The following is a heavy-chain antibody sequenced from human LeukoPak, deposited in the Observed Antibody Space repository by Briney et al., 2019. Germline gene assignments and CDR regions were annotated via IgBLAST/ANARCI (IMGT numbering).Heavy chain of an antibody. D-gene: IGHD4-17*01. Sequence: GGSLRLSCAASGFTFSSYGMHWVRQAPGKGLEWVAVISYDGSNKYYADSVKGRFTISRDNSKNTLYLQMNSLRAEDTAVYYCAKGRHDYGDYRYYGMDVWGQGTTVTVSS. CDR2: ISYDGSNK. J-gene: IGHJ6*02. V-gene: IGHV3-30*18. CDR3: AKGRHDYGDYRYYGMDV. CDR1: GFTFSSYG.